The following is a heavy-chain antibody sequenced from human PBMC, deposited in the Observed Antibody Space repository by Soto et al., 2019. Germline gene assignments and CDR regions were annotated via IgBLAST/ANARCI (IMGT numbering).Heavy chain of an antibody. D-gene: IGHD3-22*01. J-gene: IGHJ3*02. Sequence: QVQLQESGPGLVKPSQTLSLTCNVSGGSISSGDYFWSWIRQPPGKGLECIGYIYTSGTTYYNPSVKRRLPISIDTSKNKFYLTLSSLTPADTALYYCERERGVTMMADIWGQGSMVTVSS. CDR1: GGSISSGDYF. CDR2: IYTSGTT. V-gene: IGHV4-30-4*01. CDR3: ERERGVTMMADI.